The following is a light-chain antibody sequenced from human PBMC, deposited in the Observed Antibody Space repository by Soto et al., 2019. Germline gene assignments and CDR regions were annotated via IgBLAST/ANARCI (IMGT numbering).Light chain of an antibody. J-gene: IGKJ5*01. CDR1: QSVSSY. CDR3: QQRTNRPPIT. CDR2: GAS. V-gene: IGKV3-11*01. Sequence: EIVLTQSPATLSLSPGERATLSCRASQSVSSYLSWYQHKPGQAPRLLIYGASVRASGAPDRFSGSGSGTAFTLTISRLEPEDFAVYYCQQRTNRPPITFGQGTRLEIK.